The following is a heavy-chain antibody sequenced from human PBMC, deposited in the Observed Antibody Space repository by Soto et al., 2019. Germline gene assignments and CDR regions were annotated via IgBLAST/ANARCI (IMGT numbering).Heavy chain of an antibody. CDR3: ARDLPLVDDYIWGSAYDY. J-gene: IGHJ4*02. D-gene: IGHD3-16*01. CDR2: IWNDGNKK. V-gene: IGHV3-33*01. CDR1: RFPFSNYA. Sequence: QVQLVESGGGVVQPGRSLRLSCAASRFPFSNYAMHWVRQAPGKGLEWVALIWNDGNKKYYADSVKGRFTISRDNSKNTLYLQMNSLRAEDTALYYCARDLPLVDDYIWGSAYDYWGQGTLVTVSS.